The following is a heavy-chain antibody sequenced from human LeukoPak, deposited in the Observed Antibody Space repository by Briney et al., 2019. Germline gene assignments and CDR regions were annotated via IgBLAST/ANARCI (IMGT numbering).Heavy chain of an antibody. CDR1: GGSISSYY. CDR3: ARDKDTAMVTGYFDY. J-gene: IGHJ4*02. Sequence: PSETLSLTCTVSGGSISSYYWSWIRQPPGKGLEWIGYIYYSGSTNYNPSLKSRVTISVDTSKNQFSLKLSSVTAADTAVYYCARDKDTAMVTGYFDYWGQGTLVTVSS. V-gene: IGHV4-59*01. CDR2: IYYSGST. D-gene: IGHD5-18*01.